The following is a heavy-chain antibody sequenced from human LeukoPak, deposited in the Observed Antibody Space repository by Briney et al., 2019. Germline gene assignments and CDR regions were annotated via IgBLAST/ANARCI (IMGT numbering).Heavy chain of an antibody. CDR1: GFTFDDYA. V-gene: IGHV3-9*01. J-gene: IGHJ4*02. CDR3: AKGLDSSGPYPFDY. Sequence: GGSLRLSCGASGFTFDDYAMQWVRQAPGRGLEWVSGISWNSGSIGYADSERGRFTIPRDNAKNSLYLQMNSLRAEDTALYYCAKGLDSSGPYPFDYWGQGTLVTVSS. CDR2: ISWNSGSI. D-gene: IGHD6-19*01.